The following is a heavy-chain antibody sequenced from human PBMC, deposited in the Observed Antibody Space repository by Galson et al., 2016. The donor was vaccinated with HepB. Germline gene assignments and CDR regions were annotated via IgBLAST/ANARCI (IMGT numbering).Heavy chain of an antibody. CDR2: ISFDGSNK. D-gene: IGHD4-17*01. Sequence: SLRLSCAASGFTFSRYAMNWVRQAPGKGLEWVAVISFDGSNKYYADSVKGRFTVSRDNSRNTLFLQMNSLSAEDSAMYYCARDPRDYGDYGNFDYWGQGTLVTVSS. V-gene: IGHV3-30*04. CDR3: ARDPRDYGDYGNFDY. CDR1: GFTFSRYA. J-gene: IGHJ4*02.